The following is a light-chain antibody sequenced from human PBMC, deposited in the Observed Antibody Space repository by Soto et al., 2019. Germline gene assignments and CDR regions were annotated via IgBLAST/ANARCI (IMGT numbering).Light chain of an antibody. J-gene: IGLJ2*01. Sequence: SYELTQPPSVSVSPGQTASITCSGDKLGDKYACWYQQKPGQSPVLVIYQDSKRSSGIPERFSGSNSGNTATLTISGTQAMDEADYYCQAWDSSTAVVFGGGTQLTVL. CDR3: QAWDSSTAVV. CDR2: QDS. CDR1: KLGDKY. V-gene: IGLV3-1*01.